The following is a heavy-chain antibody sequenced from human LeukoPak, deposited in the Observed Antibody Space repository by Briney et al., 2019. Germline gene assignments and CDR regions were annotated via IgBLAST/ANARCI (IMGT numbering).Heavy chain of an antibody. D-gene: IGHD3-3*01. Sequence: HSGGSLRLSCAPSGFPFSQYAMHWVRQAPGKGLEGVAVLSYGGTNKYYADSVKGRFTISRDNSKNTMFLQMNSLRAEDTAVYHCARDRSGYANDAFDFWGQGTMVTVSS. CDR3: ARDRSGYANDAFDF. CDR2: LSYGGTNK. CDR1: GFPFSQYA. V-gene: IGHV3-30-3*01. J-gene: IGHJ3*01.